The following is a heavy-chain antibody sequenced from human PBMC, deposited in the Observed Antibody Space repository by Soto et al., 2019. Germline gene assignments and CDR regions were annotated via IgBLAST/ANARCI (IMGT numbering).Heavy chain of an antibody. D-gene: IGHD3-22*01. CDR2: IIPVNVNT. Sequence: GASVKVSCKASGYTFTSYAIHWVRQAPGQRLEWMGWIIPVNVNTHYAQNFQGRVTITADESTSTAYMELSSLRSEDTAVYYCARALEEYYYDSSGYYSAYWGQGTLVTV. V-gene: IGHV1-3*01. CDR3: ARALEEYYYDSSGYYSAY. J-gene: IGHJ4*02. CDR1: GYTFTSYA.